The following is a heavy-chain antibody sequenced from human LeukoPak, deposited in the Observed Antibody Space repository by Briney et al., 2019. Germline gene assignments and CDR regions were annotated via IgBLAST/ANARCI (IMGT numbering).Heavy chain of an antibody. CDR3: AKDSAAADDKLGGIDY. Sequence: GGSLRLSCAASGFTFDDYAMHWVRQAPGKGLEWVSLISWDGGSTYYADPVKGRFTISRDNSKNSLYLQMNSLRAEDTALYYCAKDSAAADDKLGGIDYWGQGTLVTVSS. J-gene: IGHJ4*02. V-gene: IGHV3-43D*03. CDR2: ISWDGGST. CDR1: GFTFDDYA. D-gene: IGHD6-13*01.